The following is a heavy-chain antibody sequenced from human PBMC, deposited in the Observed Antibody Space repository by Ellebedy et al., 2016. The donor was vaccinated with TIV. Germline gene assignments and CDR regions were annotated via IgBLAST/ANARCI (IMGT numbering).Heavy chain of an antibody. CDR1: GFTFSTYW. Sequence: GGSLRLXXAASGFTFSTYWMHWVRQAPGKGLEWVANIKQGGSEKYYVDSVKGRFTISRDNAKNSLYLQMNSLRAEDTAVYYCAGALGGGDCYWGQGTLVTVSS. CDR3: AGALGGGDCY. V-gene: IGHV3-7*01. D-gene: IGHD2-21*02. J-gene: IGHJ4*02. CDR2: IKQGGSEK.